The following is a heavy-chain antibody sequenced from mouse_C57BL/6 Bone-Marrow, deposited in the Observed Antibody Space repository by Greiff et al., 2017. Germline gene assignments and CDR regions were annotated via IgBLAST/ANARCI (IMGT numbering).Heavy chain of an antibody. CDR1: GFTFSDYG. V-gene: IGHV5-15*01. CDR3: ARRITWYFDV. D-gene: IGHD2-4*01. CDR2: ISNLAYSI. Sequence: VQLKESGGGLVQPGGSLKLSCAASGFTFSDYGMAWVRQAPRKGPEWVAFISNLAYSIYYADTVTGRFTISRENAKNTLYLEMSSLRSEDTAMYYCARRITWYFDVWGTGTTVTVSS. J-gene: IGHJ1*03.